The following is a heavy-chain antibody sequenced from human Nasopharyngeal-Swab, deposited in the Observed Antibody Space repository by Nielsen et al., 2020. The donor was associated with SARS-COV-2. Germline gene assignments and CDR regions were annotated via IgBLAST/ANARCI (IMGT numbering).Heavy chain of an antibody. CDR3: ARLPSAWGRRDFDY. V-gene: IGHV3-21*06. J-gene: IGHJ4*02. CDR1: GFTFSTYS. D-gene: IGHD6-19*01. CDR2: ISRSVSYI. Sequence: GESLKISCAASGFTFSTYSMIWVRQAPAKWLVWVSWISRSVSYIYYADSVKGRFTISRDNAKNALYLQMSSLRAEDTAVYYCARLPSAWGRRDFDYWGQGTLVTVSS.